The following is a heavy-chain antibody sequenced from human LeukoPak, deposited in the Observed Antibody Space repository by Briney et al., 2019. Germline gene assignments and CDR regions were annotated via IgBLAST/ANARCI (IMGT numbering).Heavy chain of an antibody. J-gene: IGHJ4*02. V-gene: IGHV3-23*01. Sequence: EGSLRLSCAASGFTFSSYAMSWVRQAPGKGLEWVSAISGSGGSTYYADSVKGRFTISRDNSKNTLYLQMNSLRAEDTAVYYCAHSEGYSSSWYPYYFDYWGQGTLVTVSS. CDR1: GFTFSSYA. D-gene: IGHD6-13*01. CDR3: AHSEGYSSSWYPYYFDY. CDR2: ISGSGGST.